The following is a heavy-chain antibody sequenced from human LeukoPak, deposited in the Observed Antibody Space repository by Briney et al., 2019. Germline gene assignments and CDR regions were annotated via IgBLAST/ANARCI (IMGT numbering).Heavy chain of an antibody. V-gene: IGHV1-18*01. J-gene: IGHJ6*02. D-gene: IGHD3-10*01. CDR3: ARELSVVRGVVYYGMDV. CDR1: GYTFTSYG. CDR2: ISSYNGNT. Sequence: ASVKVSCKASGYTFTSYGISWVRQAPGQGLEWMGWISSYNGNTNYAQKLQGRLTMTTDTSTSTAYMELRSLRSDDTAVYYCARELSVVRGVVYYGMDVWGQGTTVTVSS.